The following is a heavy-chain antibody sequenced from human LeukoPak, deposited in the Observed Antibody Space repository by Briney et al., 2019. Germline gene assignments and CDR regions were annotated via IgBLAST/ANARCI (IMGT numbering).Heavy chain of an antibody. V-gene: IGHV4-4*09. CDR2: IYTSGST. Sequence: AETLSLTCTVSGGSISSYYWSWIRQPPGKGLDWIGYIYTSGSTNYNPSLKSRVTISVDTSKNQFSLKLSSVTAADTAVYYCAGKYCSSTSCSTRYYYYYYMDVWGKGTTVTVSS. CDR3: AGKYCSSTSCSTRYYYYYYMDV. CDR1: GGSISSYY. D-gene: IGHD2-2*01. J-gene: IGHJ6*03.